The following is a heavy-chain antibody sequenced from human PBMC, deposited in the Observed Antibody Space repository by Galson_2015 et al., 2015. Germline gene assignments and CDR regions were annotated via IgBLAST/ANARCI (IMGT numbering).Heavy chain of an antibody. V-gene: IGHV3-7*04. CDR3: ARGHHGLGS. J-gene: IGHJ4*02. CDR2: IRQDGREN. CDR1: GFTFRNYW. Sequence: SLRLSCAASGFTFRNYWMSWVRQSPGKGLEWVASIRQDGRENYYVDSVKGRFSISRDNAKNSLYLQMNSLRAEDTAVYYCARGHHGLGSWGQGTLVTVSS.